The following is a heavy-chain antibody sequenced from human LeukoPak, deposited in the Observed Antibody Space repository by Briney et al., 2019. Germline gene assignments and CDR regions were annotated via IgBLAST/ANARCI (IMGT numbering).Heavy chain of an antibody. Sequence: GGSLRLSCAASGFTFSDYNMSWIRQAPGKGLEWVSYISSSGSTIYYADSVKGRFTISRDNAKNSLYLQMNSLRAEDTAVYYCARGPQYYDFWSGYSPWGQGTLVTVSS. CDR3: ARGPQYYDFWSGYSP. D-gene: IGHD3-3*01. CDR2: ISSSGSTI. CDR1: GFTFSDYN. J-gene: IGHJ5*02. V-gene: IGHV3-11*01.